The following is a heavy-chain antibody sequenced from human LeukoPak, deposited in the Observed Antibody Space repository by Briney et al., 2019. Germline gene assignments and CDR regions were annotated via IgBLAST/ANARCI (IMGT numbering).Heavy chain of an antibody. CDR3: SFGASGTRGVH. V-gene: IGHV3-15*07. CDR2: IKSKTDGGTT. D-gene: IGHD1-1*01. J-gene: IGHJ4*02. CDR1: GFTFSNAW. Sequence: PGGSLRLSCAAAGFTFSNAWMNWVRQAPGKGLEWAGRIKSKTDGGTTDYAAPVRGRFTISRDDSKSTLYLQMNSLKVEDTAVYYCSFGASGTRGVHWGQGTLVTVSS.